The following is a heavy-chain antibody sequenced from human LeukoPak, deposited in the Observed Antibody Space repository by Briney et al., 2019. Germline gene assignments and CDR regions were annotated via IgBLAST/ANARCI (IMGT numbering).Heavy chain of an antibody. J-gene: IGHJ6*03. Sequence: ASVKVSCKASGYTFTSYDINWVRQATRQGLEWMGWMNPNSGNTGYAQKFQGRVTITRNTSISTAYMELSSLRSEDTAVYYCARGHVVVVAAPYYYYYMDVWGKGTTVTVSS. V-gene: IGHV1-8*03. D-gene: IGHD2-15*01. CDR3: ARGHVVVVAAPYYYYYMDV. CDR2: MNPNSGNT. CDR1: GYTFTSYD.